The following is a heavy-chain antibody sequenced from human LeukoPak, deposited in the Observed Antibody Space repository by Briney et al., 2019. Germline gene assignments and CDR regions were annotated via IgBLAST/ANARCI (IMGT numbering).Heavy chain of an antibody. CDR1: GCTFTSYA. CDR2: INTNTGNP. D-gene: IGHD3-10*01. CDR3: ARAARITMVRGVPRRNWIDP. V-gene: IGHV7-4-1*02. J-gene: IGHJ5*02. Sequence: ASVKVSCKASGCTFTSYAMNWVRQAPGQGLEWMGWINTNTGNPTYAQGFTGRFVFSLDTSVSTAYLQISSLKVEDTAVYYCARAARITMVRGVPRRNWIDPWGQGTLVTVSS.